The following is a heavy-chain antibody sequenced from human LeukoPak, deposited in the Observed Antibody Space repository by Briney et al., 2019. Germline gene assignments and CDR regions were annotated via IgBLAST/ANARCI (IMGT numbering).Heavy chain of an antibody. CDR3: AHGSMYQLDY. J-gene: IGHJ4*02. Sequence: GGSLRLSCAASGFTFSSYEMNWVRQAPGKGLEWVSYISSSGSTIYYADSVKGRFTISRDNSKNTLYLQMNSLRAEDTAVYYCAHGSMYQLDYWGQGTLVTVSS. V-gene: IGHV3-48*03. D-gene: IGHD2-2*01. CDR2: ISSSGSTI. CDR1: GFTFSSYE.